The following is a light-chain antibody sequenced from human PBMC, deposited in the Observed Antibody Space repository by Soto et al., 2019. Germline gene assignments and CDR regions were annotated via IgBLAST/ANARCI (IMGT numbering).Light chain of an antibody. CDR1: SSDVGGYKY. CDR2: EVS. Sequence: QSALTQPASVSGSPGQSITISCTGTSSDVGGYKYVSWYQHYPGKAPKLMIYEVSNRPSGVSNRFSGSKSGTTASLTISGLQAEDEADYYCISYTTSSTVVFGGGTKLTVL. CDR3: ISYTTSSTVV. V-gene: IGLV2-14*01. J-gene: IGLJ2*01.